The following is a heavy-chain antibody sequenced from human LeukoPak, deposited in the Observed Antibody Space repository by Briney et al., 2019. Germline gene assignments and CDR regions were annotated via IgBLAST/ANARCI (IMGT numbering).Heavy chain of an antibody. J-gene: IGHJ4*02. D-gene: IGHD2-21*01. CDR3: ASSSDLVVIGFDY. Sequence: ASVKVSCKASGYTFTGYYMHWVRQAPGQGLEWMGRINPNSGGTNYAQKFQGRVTMTRDTSISTAYMELSRLRSDDTAVYYCASSSDLVVIGFDYWGQGTLVTASS. CDR1: GYTFTGYY. CDR2: INPNSGGT. V-gene: IGHV1-2*06.